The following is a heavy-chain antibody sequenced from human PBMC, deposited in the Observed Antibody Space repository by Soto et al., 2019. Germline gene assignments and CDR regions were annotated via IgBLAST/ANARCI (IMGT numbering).Heavy chain of an antibody. CDR3: ARAPRGGRALFDP. CDR2: INHSGST. V-gene: IGHV4-34*01. J-gene: IGHJ5*02. CDR1: GGSFSGYY. Sequence: SETLSLTCAVYGGSFSGYYWSWIRQPPGKGLEWIGEINHSGSTNYNPSLKSRVTISVDTSKNQFSLKLSSVTAADTAVYYCARAPRGGRALFDPWGQGTQVTVSS. D-gene: IGHD2-15*01.